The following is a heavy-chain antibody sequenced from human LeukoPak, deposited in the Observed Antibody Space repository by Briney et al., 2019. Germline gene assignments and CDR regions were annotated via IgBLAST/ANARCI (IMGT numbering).Heavy chain of an antibody. D-gene: IGHD3-10*01. V-gene: IGHV3-21*01. J-gene: IGHJ4*02. CDR3: ARAFLGGGWY. CDR2: ISSSSSYI. CDR1: GFTFSSYS. Sequence: GGPLRLSCAASGFTFSSYSMNWVRQAPGKGLKYVSSISSSSSYIYYADSVKGRFTIYRDNAKNSLYLQMNSLRAEDTAVYYCARAFLGGGWYWGQGTLVTVSS.